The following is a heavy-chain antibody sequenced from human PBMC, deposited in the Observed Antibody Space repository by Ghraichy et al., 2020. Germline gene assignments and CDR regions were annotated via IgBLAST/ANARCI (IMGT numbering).Heavy chain of an antibody. CDR2: ISTSGSYK. Sequence: GESLNISCEGSGFTFSSYSMNWVRQAAGKGLEWVSGISTSGSYKYYADSVQGRFAISRDNGRIFLQMSSLRGEDTAVYYCARGAIKVPFDYWGKGILVVVSS. CDR1: GFTFSSYS. CDR3: ARGAIKVPFDY. V-gene: IGHV3-21*01. J-gene: IGHJ4*02.